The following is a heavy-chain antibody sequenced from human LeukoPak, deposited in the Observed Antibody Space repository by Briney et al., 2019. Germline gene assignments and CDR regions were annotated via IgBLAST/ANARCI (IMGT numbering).Heavy chain of an antibody. CDR1: VSIFTSYW. Sequence: GASRHISGEGAVSIFTSYWSGWGRQLAGKGLEGMGIIYPGDSDTRYSPTCQGQVTTSADKSISTAYLQWSSLKASDTAMYYCARSRYYYYDSSGYYEFDYWGQGTLVTVSS. D-gene: IGHD3-22*01. V-gene: IGHV5-51*01. J-gene: IGHJ4*02. CDR3: ARSRYYYYDSSGYYEFDY. CDR2: IYPGDSDT.